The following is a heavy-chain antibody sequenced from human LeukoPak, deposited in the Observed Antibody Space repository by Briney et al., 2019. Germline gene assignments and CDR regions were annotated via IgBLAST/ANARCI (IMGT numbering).Heavy chain of an antibody. Sequence: SETLSLTCAVSGYSISSGYYWSWIRQPPGKGLEWIGYIYYTGSINYNPSLKSRVTISVDTSKNQFSLKLSSVTAADTAVYYCARGARWNDYWGQGTLVTVSS. CDR1: GYSISSGYY. D-gene: IGHD4-23*01. CDR3: ARGARWNDY. V-gene: IGHV4-61*01. J-gene: IGHJ4*02. CDR2: IYYTGSI.